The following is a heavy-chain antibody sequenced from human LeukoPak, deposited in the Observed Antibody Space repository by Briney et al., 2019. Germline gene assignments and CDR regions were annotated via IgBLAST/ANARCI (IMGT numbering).Heavy chain of an antibody. CDR1: GDSISTYY. CDR2: IYYTGST. Sequence: SETLSLTCTVSGDSISTYYWSWIPQPPGKGLEWIGYIYYTGSTNYNPSLKSRVTISVDTSKNQFSLKLSSVTAADTAVYYCARVYGAGYDFRGAFDIWGQGTMVTVS. V-gene: IGHV4-59*01. CDR3: ARVYGAGYDFRGAFDI. J-gene: IGHJ3*02. D-gene: IGHD5-12*01.